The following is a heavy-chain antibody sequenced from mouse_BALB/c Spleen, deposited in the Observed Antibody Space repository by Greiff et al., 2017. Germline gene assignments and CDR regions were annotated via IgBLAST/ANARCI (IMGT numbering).Heavy chain of an antibody. J-gene: IGHJ4*01. Sequence: EVQGVESGPSLVKPSQSLSLTCTVTGYSITSDYAWNWIRQFPGNKLEWMGYISYSGSTSYNPSLKSRISITRDTSKNQFFLQLNSVTTEDTATYYCARDGYYAMDYWGQGTSVTVSS. CDR2: ISYSGST. V-gene: IGHV3-2*02. CDR3: ARDGYYAMDY. CDR1: GYSITSDYA. D-gene: IGHD2-3*01.